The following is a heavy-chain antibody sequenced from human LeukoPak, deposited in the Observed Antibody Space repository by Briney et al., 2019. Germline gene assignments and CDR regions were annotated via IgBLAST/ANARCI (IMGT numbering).Heavy chain of an antibody. CDR2: IVPRFAAA. CDR1: GVTFSDYP. J-gene: IGHJ6*04. Sequence: SVKVSCKASGVTFSDYPTSWVRQAPGQGPEWMGGIVPRFAAAEYAQQFQGRVTITADMYTTTAYMELSSLTSDDTAIYYCAGGYGSGVMSPYALDVWGTGTTVVVSS. D-gene: IGHD3-10*01. CDR3: AGGYGSGVMSPYALDV. V-gene: IGHV1-69*06.